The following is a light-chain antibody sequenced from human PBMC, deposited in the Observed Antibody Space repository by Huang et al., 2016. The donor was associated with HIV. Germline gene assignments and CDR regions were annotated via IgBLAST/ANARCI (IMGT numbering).Light chain of an antibody. J-gene: IGKJ1*01. CDR3: QQYNDWPLT. Sequence: EIVMTQSPATLSVSPGERVTLSCRAIQSLSSQLAWYQQKRGQAPRLLIYGVSTRATDIPARFSGSGSGTDFTLTINSLQSEDFATYYCQQYNDWPLTFGQGTEVEIK. V-gene: IGKV3-15*01. CDR1: QSLSSQ. CDR2: GVS.